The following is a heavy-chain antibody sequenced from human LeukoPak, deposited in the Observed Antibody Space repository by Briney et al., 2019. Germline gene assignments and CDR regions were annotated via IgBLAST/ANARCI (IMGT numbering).Heavy chain of an antibody. Sequence: PGGSLRLSCAASGFTFSSYAMHWVRQAPGKGLEWVAVISYDGSNKYYADSVKGRFTISRDNSKNTLYLQMSSLRAKDTAVYYCARDSSSIVFGWFDPWGQGTLVTVSS. J-gene: IGHJ5*02. V-gene: IGHV3-30-3*01. CDR1: GFTFSSYA. D-gene: IGHD6-6*01. CDR3: ARDSSSIVFGWFDP. CDR2: ISYDGSNK.